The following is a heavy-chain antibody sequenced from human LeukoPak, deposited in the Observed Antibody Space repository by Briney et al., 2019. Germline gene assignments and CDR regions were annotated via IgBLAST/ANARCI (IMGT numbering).Heavy chain of an antibody. J-gene: IGHJ4*02. CDR3: ARGAWGYSYGQRGLVDY. CDR2: IYHSGST. D-gene: IGHD5-18*01. CDR1: GGSISSGGYS. V-gene: IGHV4-30-2*01. Sequence: SQTLSLTCAVSGGSISSGGYSWSWIRQPPGKGLEWIGYIYHSGSTYYNPSLKSRVTISVDRSKNQFSLKLSSVTAADTAVYYCARGAWGYSYGQRGLVDYWGQGTLVTVSS.